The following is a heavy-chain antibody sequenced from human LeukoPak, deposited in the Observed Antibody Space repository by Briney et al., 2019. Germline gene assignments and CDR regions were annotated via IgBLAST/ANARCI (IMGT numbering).Heavy chain of an antibody. CDR3: ARDTYTTVTAMDV. Sequence: GASVKVSCKASGGAFSSYAISWVRQAPGQGLEWMGGIIPIFGTANYAQKLQGRVTITADESTSTAYMELSSLRSEDTAVYYCARDTYTTVTAMDVWGKGTTVIVSS. CDR1: GGAFSSYA. V-gene: IGHV1-69*13. D-gene: IGHD4-17*01. J-gene: IGHJ6*03. CDR2: IIPIFGTA.